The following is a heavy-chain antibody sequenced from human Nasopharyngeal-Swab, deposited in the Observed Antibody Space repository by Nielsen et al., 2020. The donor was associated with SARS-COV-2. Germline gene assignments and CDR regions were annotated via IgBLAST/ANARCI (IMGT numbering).Heavy chain of an antibody. CDR3: ARPSPSVGVLWFGELSYAFDI. V-gene: IGHV4-39*01. CDR2: IYYSGGT. CDR1: GGSISSSSYY. Sequence: SEPLTPPCPLPGGSISSSSYYWGWIRQPPGKGLEWIGSIYYSGGTYYNPSLKSRVTISVDTSKNQFSLKLSSVTAADTAVYYCARPSPSVGVLWFGELSYAFDIWGQGTMVTVSS. J-gene: IGHJ3*02. D-gene: IGHD3-10*01.